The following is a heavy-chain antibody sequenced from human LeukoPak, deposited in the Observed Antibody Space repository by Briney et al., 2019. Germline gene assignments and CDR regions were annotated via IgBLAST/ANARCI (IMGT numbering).Heavy chain of an antibody. V-gene: IGHV1-69*04. Sequence: ASVKVSCKASGGTFSSYAISWVRQAPGQGLEWMGRIIPTFGIADYAQKFQGRVTITADKSTSTAYMELSSLRSEDTAVYYCARDSVSYYYGMDVWGQGTTVTVSS. CDR2: IIPTFGIA. CDR1: GGTFSSYA. J-gene: IGHJ6*02. D-gene: IGHD2/OR15-2a*01. CDR3: ARDSVSYYYGMDV.